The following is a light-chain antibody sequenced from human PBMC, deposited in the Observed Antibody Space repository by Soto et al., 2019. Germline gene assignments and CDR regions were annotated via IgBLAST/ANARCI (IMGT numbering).Light chain of an antibody. Sequence: IQMTQSPSSLSASVGDRGTITCLASQGIRSYLAWYQQRPGKAPELLIYGASTLRPGGASRFSGSGSGTEFTLTISSLQPEDFATYFCQQLNTFPPFFTFGPGTKVD. J-gene: IGKJ3*01. CDR1: QGIRSY. CDR3: QQLNTFPPFFT. V-gene: IGKV1-9*01. CDR2: GAS.